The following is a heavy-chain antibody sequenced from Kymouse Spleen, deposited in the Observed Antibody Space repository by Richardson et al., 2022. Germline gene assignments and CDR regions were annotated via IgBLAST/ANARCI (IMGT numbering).Heavy chain of an antibody. J-gene: IGHJ4*02. D-gene: IGHD3-10*01. V-gene: IGHV4-34*01. CDR1: GGSFSGYY. CDR3: ARGKVRGVENYFDY. Sequence: QVQLQQWGAGLLKPSETLSLTCAVYGGSFSGYYWSWIRQPPGKGLEWIGEINHSGSTNYNPSLKSRVTISVDTSKNQFSLKLSSVTAADTAVYYCARGKVRGVENYFDYWGQGTLVTVSS. CDR2: INHSGST.